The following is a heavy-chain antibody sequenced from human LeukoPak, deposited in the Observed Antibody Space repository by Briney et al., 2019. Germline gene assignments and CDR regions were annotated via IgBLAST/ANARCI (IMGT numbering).Heavy chain of an antibody. CDR3: AKSGTGSLMYFDY. Sequence: GGSLRLSCAASGFTFSSYAMSWVRQAPGKGLEWVSAISGSGGSTYYADSVKGRFSISRDNSKNTLYLQMNSLRAEDTAVYYCAKSGTGSLMYFDYWGQGTLVTVSS. CDR2: ISGSGGST. V-gene: IGHV3-23*01. CDR1: GFTFSSYA. J-gene: IGHJ4*02. D-gene: IGHD7-27*01.